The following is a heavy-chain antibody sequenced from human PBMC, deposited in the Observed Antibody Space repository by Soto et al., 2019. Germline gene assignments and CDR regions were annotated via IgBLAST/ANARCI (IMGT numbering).Heavy chain of an antibody. D-gene: IGHD3-3*01. Sequence: EASVKVSCKASGYTFTSYAMHWVRQAPGQRLEWMGWINAGNGNTKYSQKFQGRVTITRDTSASTAYMELSSLRSEDTAVYYCARAYDFWSGYTQQSNWFDPWGQGTLVTVSS. CDR2: INAGNGNT. CDR1: GYTFTSYA. J-gene: IGHJ5*02. CDR3: ARAYDFWSGYTQQSNWFDP. V-gene: IGHV1-3*01.